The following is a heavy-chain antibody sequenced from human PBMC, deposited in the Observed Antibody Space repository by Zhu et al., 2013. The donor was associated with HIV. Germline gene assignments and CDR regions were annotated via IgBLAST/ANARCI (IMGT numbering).Heavy chain of an antibody. V-gene: IGHV1-8*01. CDR1: GYTFTNYD. J-gene: IGHJ4*02. CDR3: TRGRFVYGDILTF. CDR2: MNPKSGNT. D-gene: IGHD4-17*01. Sequence: QVQLVQSGADVMKPGTSVKVSCKASGYTFTNYDIHWVRQATGQGLEWMGWMNPKSGNTGYAQKFQGRITMTRNTSITTAYMLLSSLTFEDTALYYCTRGRFVYGDILTFWGQGTPXPSLQ.